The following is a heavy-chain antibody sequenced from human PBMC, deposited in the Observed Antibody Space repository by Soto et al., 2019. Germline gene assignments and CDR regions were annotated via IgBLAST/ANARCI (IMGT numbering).Heavy chain of an antibody. V-gene: IGHV3-7*01. CDR1: GFSFSSYW. D-gene: IGHD7-27*01. CDR2: IAHDGSEK. CDR3: ARESNAHFDY. Sequence: EVQLVESGGGLVQPGGSLRLSCAVSGFSFSSYWMSWVRQAPGRGLEWVATIAHDGSEKFYVDSVKGRFTISRDNTKNSLYLQMNSLRAEDTALYYCARESNAHFDYWGQGTMVTVSS. J-gene: IGHJ4*02.